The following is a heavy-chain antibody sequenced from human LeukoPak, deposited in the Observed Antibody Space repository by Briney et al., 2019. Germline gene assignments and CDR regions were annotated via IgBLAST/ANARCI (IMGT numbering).Heavy chain of an antibody. Sequence: SETLSLTCAVYGGSFSGYYWSWIRQPPGKGLEWIGEINHSGSTYYNPSLKSRVTISVDTSKNQFSPKLSSVTAADTAVYYCARPTHGTLGGFGYWGQGTLVTVSS. CDR1: GGSFSGYY. J-gene: IGHJ4*02. V-gene: IGHV4-34*01. CDR2: INHSGST. D-gene: IGHD1-26*01. CDR3: ARPTHGTLGGFGY.